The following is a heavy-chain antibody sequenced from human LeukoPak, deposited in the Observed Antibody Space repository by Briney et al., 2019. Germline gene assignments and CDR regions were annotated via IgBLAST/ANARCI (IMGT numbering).Heavy chain of an antibody. Sequence: SVKVSCKASGGTFSSYATSWVRQAPGQGLEWMGGIIPIFGTANYAQKFQGRVTITADESTSTAYMELSSLRSEDTAVYYCARGGYSYGYWDYGMDVWGQGTTVTVSS. CDR1: GGTFSSYA. CDR2: IIPIFGTA. CDR3: ARGGYSYGYWDYGMDV. V-gene: IGHV1-69*13. D-gene: IGHD5-18*01. J-gene: IGHJ6*02.